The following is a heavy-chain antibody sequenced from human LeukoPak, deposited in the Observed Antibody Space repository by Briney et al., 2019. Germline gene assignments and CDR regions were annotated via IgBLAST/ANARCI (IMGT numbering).Heavy chain of an antibody. CDR2: MNSDGSST. D-gene: IGHD5-18*01. V-gene: IGHV3-74*01. Sequence: GGSLRLSCAASGFTFSSYSMHWVRQAPGKGLVWVSRMNSDGSSTTYADSVKGRFTISRDNAKNTLYLQMNSLRAEDTAVYYCARQDGYSYPSWGQGTLVTVSS. CDR1: GFTFSSYS. CDR3: ARQDGYSYPS. J-gene: IGHJ4*02.